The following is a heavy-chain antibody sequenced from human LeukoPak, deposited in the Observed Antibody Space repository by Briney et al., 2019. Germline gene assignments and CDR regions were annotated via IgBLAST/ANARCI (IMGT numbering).Heavy chain of an antibody. V-gene: IGHV3-48*04. Sequence: GGSLRLSCAASGFTFSDKSMNWVRLAPGKGLEWISYISTTSSTIHYADSVKGRFTISRDNAKNSLYLQMDSLRAEDTAVYYCATLGHGTGWFFDYWGQGTLVTVSS. CDR1: GFTFSDKS. CDR3: ATLGHGTGWFFDY. J-gene: IGHJ4*02. D-gene: IGHD6-19*01. CDR2: ISTTSSTI.